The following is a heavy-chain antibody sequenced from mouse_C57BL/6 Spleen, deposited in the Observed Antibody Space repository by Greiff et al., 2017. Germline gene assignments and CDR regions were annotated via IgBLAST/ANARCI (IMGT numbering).Heavy chain of an antibody. Sequence: VQLQQSGAELARPGASVKLSCKASGYTFTSYGISWVKQRTGQGLEWIGEIYPRSGNTYYNEKFKGKATLTADKSSSTAYMELRSLTSEDSAVXFCAYYYGSSGFAYWGQGTLVTVSA. CDR2: IYPRSGNT. V-gene: IGHV1-81*01. CDR1: GYTFTSYG. CDR3: AYYYGSSGFAY. J-gene: IGHJ3*01. D-gene: IGHD1-1*01.